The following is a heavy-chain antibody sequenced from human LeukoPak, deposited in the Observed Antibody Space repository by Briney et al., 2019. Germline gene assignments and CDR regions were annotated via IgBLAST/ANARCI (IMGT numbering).Heavy chain of an antibody. D-gene: IGHD3-10*01. CDR1: GFTFSSYA. V-gene: IGHV3-30*04. CDR2: ISYDGSNK. J-gene: IGHJ4*02. Sequence: QPGRSLRLSCAASGFTFSSYAMHWVRQAPGKGLEWVAVISYDGSNKYYADSVKGRFTISRDNSKNTLYLQMNSLRAEDTAVYYCASLRFGDLPFDYWGQGTLVTVSS. CDR3: ASLRFGDLPFDY.